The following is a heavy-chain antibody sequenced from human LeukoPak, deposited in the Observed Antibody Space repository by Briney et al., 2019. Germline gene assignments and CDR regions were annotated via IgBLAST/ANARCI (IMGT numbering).Heavy chain of an antibody. D-gene: IGHD3-10*01. CDR2: IYHSGST. V-gene: IGHV4-4*02. J-gene: IGHJ4*02. CDR3: ARDLGFGSGSYGSFDY. Sequence: PSETLSLTCAVSGGSISSSNWWSWVRQPPGKGLEWIGEIYHSGSTNYNPSLKSRVTISVDKSKSQFSLKLSSVTAADTAVYYCARDLGFGSGSYGSFDYWGQGTLITVSS. CDR1: GGSISSSNW.